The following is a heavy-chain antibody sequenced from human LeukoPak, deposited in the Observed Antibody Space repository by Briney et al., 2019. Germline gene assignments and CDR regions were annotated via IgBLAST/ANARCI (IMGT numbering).Heavy chain of an antibody. CDR1: GYTFTTYD. V-gene: IGHV1-8*01. J-gene: IGHJ4*02. Sequence: ASVKVSCKASGYTFTTYDINWVQQATGQGLEWMGWMNPNSGNTGYAHKFQGRVTMTRNTAINTAYMELSSLRSEDTAVYYCARVAGPIDYWGQGTLVTVSS. CDR2: MNPNSGNT. D-gene: IGHD2-15*01. CDR3: ARVAGPIDY.